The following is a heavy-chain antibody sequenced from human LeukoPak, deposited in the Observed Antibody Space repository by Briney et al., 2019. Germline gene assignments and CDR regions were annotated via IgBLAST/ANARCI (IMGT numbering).Heavy chain of an antibody. J-gene: IGHJ4*02. CDR3: ARVAHYDSSGIGNY. V-gene: IGHV3-53*01. CDR2: IYSGGST. CDR1: GFTFSSNY. Sequence: GGXXRLSCAASGFTFSSNYMSWVRQAPGKGLEWVSVIYSGGSTYYADSVRGRFTISRENSKKKRYLQMNSLRAEDTAVYYCARVAHYDSSGIGNYWGQGTLVTVSS. D-gene: IGHD3-22*01.